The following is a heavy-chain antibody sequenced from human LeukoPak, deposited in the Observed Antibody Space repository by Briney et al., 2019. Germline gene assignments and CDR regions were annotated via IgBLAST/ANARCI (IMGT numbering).Heavy chain of an antibody. CDR3: TRVGYIDEGIDY. CDR2: FDGNGPNT. CDR1: GFTVSSNY. Sequence: PGGSLRLSCAASGFTVSSNYMSWVRQAPGKGLEWVSGFDGNGPNTYYADSVKGRWTISRDNSRNTLYLEMNSLRAEDTAIYYCTRVGYIDEGIDYWGQGTLVTVSS. D-gene: IGHD5-24*01. V-gene: IGHV3-53*01. J-gene: IGHJ4*02.